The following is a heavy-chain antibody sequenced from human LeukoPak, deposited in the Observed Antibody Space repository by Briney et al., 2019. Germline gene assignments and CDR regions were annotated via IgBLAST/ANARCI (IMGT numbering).Heavy chain of an antibody. CDR3: AATRGYCSGGSCYPLYYFDY. V-gene: IGHV3-33*01. J-gene: IGHJ4*02. D-gene: IGHD2-15*01. Sequence: GGSLRLSCAASGFTFSSYGMHWVRQAPGKGLEWVAVIWYDGSNKYYADSVKGRFTISRDNSKNTLYLQMNSLRAEDTAVYYCAATRGYCSGGSCYPLYYFDYWGQGTLVTVSS. CDR2: IWYDGSNK. CDR1: GFTFSSYG.